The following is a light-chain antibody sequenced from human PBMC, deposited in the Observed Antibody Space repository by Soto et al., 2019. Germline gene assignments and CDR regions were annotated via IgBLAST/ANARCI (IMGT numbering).Light chain of an antibody. Sequence: EIVMTQSPATLSVSPGERATLSCRASQSVSSNLAWYQQRPGQAPRLLIFGASTGAPGIPARFSGSGSGTEFTLTISSLQSEDCAVYYCQQYINWPRTFGQGTKVEIK. V-gene: IGKV3-15*01. CDR2: GAS. CDR1: QSVSSN. CDR3: QQYINWPRT. J-gene: IGKJ1*01.